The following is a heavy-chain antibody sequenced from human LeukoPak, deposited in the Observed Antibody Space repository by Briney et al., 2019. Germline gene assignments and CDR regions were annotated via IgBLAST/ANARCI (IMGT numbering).Heavy chain of an antibody. CDR2: IYSKSGNWKT. CDR3: ASLRGVWRDFDY. CDR1: GFTFSNSW. V-gene: IGHV3-15*05. J-gene: IGHJ4*02. D-gene: IGHD1-26*01. Sequence: PGGSLRLSCAASGFTFSNSWMSWVRQAPGKGLEWVGRIYSKSGNWKTDYAAPEKGIFTISRDDSKNTLYLQMNSLRTEDIGVYYCASLRGVWRDFDYWGEGTLVTVSS.